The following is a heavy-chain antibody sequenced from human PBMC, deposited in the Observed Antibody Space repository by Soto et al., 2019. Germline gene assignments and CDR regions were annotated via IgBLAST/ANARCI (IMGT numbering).Heavy chain of an antibody. J-gene: IGHJ6*02. V-gene: IGHV3-21*06. CDR3: SGCSGGACHKNYGMDV. Sequence: EVHLVESGGGLVKPGGSLRLSCAVSGFTFSSCTMNWVRQAPGKGLEWVSSISPSSGHIYYADSVKGRFTISRDNAKNSLFLQMNSLRGEDTAVYYCSGCSGGACHKNYGMDVWGQETTVTVSS. CDR1: GFTFSSCT. D-gene: IGHD2-15*01. CDR2: ISPSSGHI.